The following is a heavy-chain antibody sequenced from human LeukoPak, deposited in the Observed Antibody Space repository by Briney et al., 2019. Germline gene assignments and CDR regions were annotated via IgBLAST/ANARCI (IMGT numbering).Heavy chain of an antibody. D-gene: IGHD4-17*01. Sequence: GGSLRLSCAASGFTFSTYWMSWVRLAPGKGLAWVANIKQDGSEKYYVDSMKGRFTISRDNAKNSLYLQMNSLRAEDTAVCYCARDRYGDYGSYFDYWGQGTLVTVSS. J-gene: IGHJ4*02. V-gene: IGHV3-7*01. CDR2: IKQDGSEK. CDR1: GFTFSTYW. CDR3: ARDRYGDYGSYFDY.